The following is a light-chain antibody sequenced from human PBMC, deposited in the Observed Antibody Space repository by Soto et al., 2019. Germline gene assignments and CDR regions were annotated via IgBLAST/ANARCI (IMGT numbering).Light chain of an antibody. J-gene: IGKJ1*01. CDR3: QQYGRTSWT. Sequence: EIVLTQSPGTLSLSPGEGATLSCRASQSVSTNFFAWYQQKPGQALRLLIYGASTRATGIPDRFSGSGSGTDFTLTISRQEPEDFAVYYCQQYGRTSWTCGQGTKGDSK. CDR2: GAS. CDR1: QSVSTNF. V-gene: IGKV3-20*01.